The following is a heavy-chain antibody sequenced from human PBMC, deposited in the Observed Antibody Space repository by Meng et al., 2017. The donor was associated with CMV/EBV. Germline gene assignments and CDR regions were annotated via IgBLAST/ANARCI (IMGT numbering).Heavy chain of an antibody. CDR3: AREGDNPFDY. J-gene: IGHJ4*02. V-gene: IGHV4-30-4*08. D-gene: IGHD2-21*02. Sequence: QVHPRASGPGLVAPSQTLPLPCTVSGGSISSGDYYWSWIRQPPGKGLEWIGYIYYSGSTYYNPSLKSRVTISVDTSKNQFSLKLSSVTAADTAVYYCAREGDNPFDYWGQGTLVTVSS. CDR2: IYYSGST. CDR1: GGSISSGDYY.